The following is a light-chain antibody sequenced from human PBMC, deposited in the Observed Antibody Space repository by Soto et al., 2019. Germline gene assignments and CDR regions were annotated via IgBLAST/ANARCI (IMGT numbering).Light chain of an antibody. CDR2: EVT. CDR3: CSYAGGDTFA. CDR1: SSDIGNYNL. J-gene: IGLJ2*01. Sequence: QSVLTQPASMSGSPGQSIAISCTGTSSDIGNYNLVSWFQQHPGEAPKLIIYEVTTRPSGVSDRFSGSKSGNTASLTISGLQAEDEADYYCCSYAGGDTFAFGGGTKVTVL. V-gene: IGLV2-23*02.